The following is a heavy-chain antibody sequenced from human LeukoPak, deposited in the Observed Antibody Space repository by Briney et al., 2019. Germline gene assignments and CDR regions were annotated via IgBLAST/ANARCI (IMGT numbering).Heavy chain of an antibody. J-gene: IGHJ4*02. D-gene: IGHD1-26*01. CDR2: ISYDGSNK. CDR3: AKDRGGSYYVLGY. Sequence: GGSLRLSCAASGFTFSSYGMHWVRQAPGKGLEWVAVISYDGSNKYYADSVKGRFTISRDNSKNTLYLQMNSLRAEDTAVYYCAKDRGGSYYVLGYWGQGTLVTVSS. V-gene: IGHV3-30*18. CDR1: GFTFSSYG.